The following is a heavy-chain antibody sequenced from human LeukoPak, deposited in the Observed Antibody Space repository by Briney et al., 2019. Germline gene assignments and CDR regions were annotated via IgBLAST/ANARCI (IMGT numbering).Heavy chain of an antibody. J-gene: IGHJ4*02. V-gene: IGHV3-74*01. CDR3: ATNYDFWSENY. D-gene: IGHD3-3*01. Sequence: PGGSLRLSCAASGFTFSSYWMHWVRQAPGKGLVWVSRINSDGSSTSYADSVKGRFTISRDNAKNTLYLQMDSLRAEDTAVYYCATNYDFWSENYWGQGTLVTVSS. CDR1: GFTFSSYW. CDR2: INSDGSST.